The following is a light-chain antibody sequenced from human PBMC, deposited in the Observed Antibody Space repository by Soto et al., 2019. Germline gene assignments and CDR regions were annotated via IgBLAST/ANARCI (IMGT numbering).Light chain of an antibody. J-gene: IGKJ4*01. CDR2: DAS. V-gene: IGKV3-11*01. Sequence: FVLTQSPATLSLSPGDRATLSCRASQSVNNFLAWYQQKPGQTPRLLIYDASKRATGIPGRFSGSGSGTDFTLTISSLEPEDFAVYYCQQRSNWPPALSFGGGTKVDIK. CDR3: QQRSNWPPALS. CDR1: QSVNNF.